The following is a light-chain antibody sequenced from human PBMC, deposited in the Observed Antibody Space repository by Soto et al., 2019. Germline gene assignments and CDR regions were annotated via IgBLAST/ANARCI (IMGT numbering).Light chain of an antibody. J-gene: IGLJ1*01. CDR3: GSWDSSLSAYV. Sequence: QSSLTKPPSLSGAPGQKVTISCSGSSSNIGGNSVSWYQQLPGTAPKLLIYDDNKRPSGIPDRFSGSKSGTSATLGITGFQTGDEADYYCGSWDSSLSAYVFGTGTKVIVL. CDR1: SSNIGGNS. V-gene: IGLV1-51*01. CDR2: DDN.